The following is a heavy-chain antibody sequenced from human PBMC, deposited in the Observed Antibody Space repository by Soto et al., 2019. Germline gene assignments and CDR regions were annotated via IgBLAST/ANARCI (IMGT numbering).Heavy chain of an antibody. CDR1: GGFISSYY. CDR3: ARESNPAQFAY. J-gene: IGHJ4*02. V-gene: IGHV4-59*01. CDR2: IYYSGST. D-gene: IGHD6-25*01. Sequence: SETLSLTCTVSGGFISSYYWSWIRQPPGKGLEWIGYIYYSGSTNYNPSLKSRVSISVDTSKNQFSLKLSSVTAADTAVYYCARESNPAQFAYWGQGTLVTVSS.